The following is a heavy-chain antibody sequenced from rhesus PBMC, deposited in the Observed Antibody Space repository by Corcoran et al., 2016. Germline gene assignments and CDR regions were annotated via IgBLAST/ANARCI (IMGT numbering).Heavy chain of an antibody. CDR2: INWDDDK. D-gene: IGHD6-19*01. Sequence: QVTLKESGPALMKHTQTLTLNCSLSGFSLSTRCMGVGWIRQSSRKTLESLALINWDDDKRYSTSLKIRLTISKDTSKNQVVLTMTNMDPVDTSTYYCARAYSSRYFDYWGQGVLVTVSS. CDR1: GFSLSTRCMG. V-gene: IGHV2-1*01. CDR3: ARAYSSRYFDY. J-gene: IGHJ4*01.